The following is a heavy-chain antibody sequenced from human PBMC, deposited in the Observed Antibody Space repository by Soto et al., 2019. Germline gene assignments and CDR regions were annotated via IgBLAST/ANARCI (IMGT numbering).Heavy chain of an antibody. J-gene: IGHJ6*02. Sequence: GESRKISCKGSGYSFTSYWISWVRQMPGKGLEWMGRIDPSDSYTNYSPSFQGHVTISADKSISTAYLQWSSLKASDTAMYYCARQDYYDSSGYYYTHYYYYGMDVWGQGTTVTVSS. CDR1: GYSFTSYW. CDR3: ARQDYYDSSGYYYTHYYYYGMDV. V-gene: IGHV5-10-1*01. CDR2: IDPSDSYT. D-gene: IGHD3-22*01.